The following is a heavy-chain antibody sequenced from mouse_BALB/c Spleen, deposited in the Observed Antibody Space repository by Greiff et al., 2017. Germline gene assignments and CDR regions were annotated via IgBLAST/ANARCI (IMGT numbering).Heavy chain of an antibody. D-gene: IGHD1-2*01. J-gene: IGHJ3*01. V-gene: IGHV2-6-7*01. Sequence: QVHVKQSGPGLVAPSQSLSITCTVSGFSLTGYGVNWVRQPPGKGLEWLGMIWGDGSTDYNSALKSRLSISKDNSKSQVFLKMNSLQTDDTARYYGARDLGFITTAGFAYWGQGTLVTVSA. CDR2: IWGDGST. CDR3: ARDLGFITTAGFAY. CDR1: GFSLTGYG.